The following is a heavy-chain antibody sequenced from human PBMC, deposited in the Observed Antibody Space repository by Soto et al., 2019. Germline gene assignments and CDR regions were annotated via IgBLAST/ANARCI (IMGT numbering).Heavy chain of an antibody. CDR3: AKDRRYSFDAFDI. CDR1: GFTFNFFG. J-gene: IGHJ3*02. Sequence: HEQLVESGGGVVQAGRSLRLSCAASGFTFNFFGMHWVRQAPGKGLEWVAVISYDGSENYYADSVKGRFTMSRDNSKNMVYLEMSSLRAEDTSVYYCAKDRRYSFDAFDIWGHGTMVTVSS. CDR2: ISYDGSEN. D-gene: IGHD5-12*01. V-gene: IGHV3-30*18.